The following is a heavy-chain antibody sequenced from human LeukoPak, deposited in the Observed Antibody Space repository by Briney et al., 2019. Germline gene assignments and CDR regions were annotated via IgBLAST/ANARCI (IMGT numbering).Heavy chain of an antibody. CDR1: GGSIRSYY. CDR2: IYYSGST. D-gene: IGHD2-15*01. Sequence: SETLSLTCTVSGGSIRSYYWNWIRQPPGKGLEWIGYIYYSGSTNYNPSLKSRVTISVDTSKKQFSLKLSSVTAADTAVYYCARESCRGGSCYSFDYWGQGTLVTVSS. CDR3: ARESCRGGSCYSFDY. V-gene: IGHV4-59*01. J-gene: IGHJ4*02.